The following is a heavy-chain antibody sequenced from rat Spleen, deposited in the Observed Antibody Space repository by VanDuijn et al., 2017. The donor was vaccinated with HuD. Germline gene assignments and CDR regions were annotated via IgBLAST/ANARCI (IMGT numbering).Heavy chain of an antibody. CDR3: AVAGYGY. CDR1: GFIFSDFH. CDR2: IDYDGINT. J-gene: IGHJ2*01. Sequence: EVQLVESGGGLVQPGRSLKLSCAASGFIFSDFHLAWVRQAPTKGLEWVASIDYDGINTYYPDSVKGRFTISRDNAESIVFLQMNSLKSEDTATYYCAVAGYGYWGQGVMVTVSS. V-gene: IGHV5-7*01. D-gene: IGHD1-7*01.